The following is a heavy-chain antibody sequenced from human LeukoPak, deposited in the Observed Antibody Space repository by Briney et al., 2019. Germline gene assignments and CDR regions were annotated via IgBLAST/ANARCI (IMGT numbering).Heavy chain of an antibody. CDR3: SGGLRNSVLDM. D-gene: IGHD4-23*01. Sequence: GGSLRLSCAASGFTLSSYAMHWVRQAPGRGREWVAFILSVGSNKYYADSVKGRFTISRDNSTNTLYLQMNSQMTKEPAINYCSGGLRNSVLDMWGQGTLVTVSS. CDR2: ILSVGSNK. J-gene: IGHJ4*02. CDR1: GFTLSSYA. V-gene: IGHV3-30*04.